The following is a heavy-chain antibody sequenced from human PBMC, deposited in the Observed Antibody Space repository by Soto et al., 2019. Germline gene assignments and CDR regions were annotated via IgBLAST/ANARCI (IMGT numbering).Heavy chain of an antibody. D-gene: IGHD3-10*01. CDR2: IIPIFGTA. Sequence: QVQLVQSGAEVKKPGSSVKVSCKASGGTFSSYAISWVRQAPGQGLEWMGGIIPIFGTANYAQKCQVRVTITEDKSTGTAYMELSSLRSEDTAVYYCARGLWFGESRGWFDPWGQGTLVTVSS. CDR3: ARGLWFGESRGWFDP. J-gene: IGHJ5*02. V-gene: IGHV1-69*06. CDR1: GGTFSSYA.